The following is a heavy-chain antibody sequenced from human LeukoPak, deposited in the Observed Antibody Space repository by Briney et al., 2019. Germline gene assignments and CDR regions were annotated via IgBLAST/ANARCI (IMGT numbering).Heavy chain of an antibody. J-gene: IGHJ4*02. V-gene: IGHV4-34*01. CDR3: ARDQGYSYGYNFDY. CDR2: INHSGST. D-gene: IGHD5-18*01. CDR1: GGSFSGYY. Sequence: SETLSLTCAVYGGSFSGYYWSWIRQPPGKGLEWIGEINHSGSTNYNPSLKSRVTISVDTSKNQFSLKLSSVTAADTAVYYCARDQGYSYGYNFDYWGQGTLVTASS.